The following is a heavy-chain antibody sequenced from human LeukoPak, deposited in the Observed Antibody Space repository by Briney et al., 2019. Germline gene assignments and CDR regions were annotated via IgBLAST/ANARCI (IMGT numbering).Heavy chain of an antibody. CDR2: ISSNGDNT. CDR1: GFPFSTYV. J-gene: IGHJ4*02. CDR3: VRGTGY. V-gene: IGHV3-64D*06. Sequence: GSLRLSCSVSGFPFSTYVMHWVRPAPGKGLEYVSAISSNGDNTYYADSVKGRFTISRDNSKNTLCLQMSSLRADDTAVYYCVRGTGYWGQGTLVTVSS.